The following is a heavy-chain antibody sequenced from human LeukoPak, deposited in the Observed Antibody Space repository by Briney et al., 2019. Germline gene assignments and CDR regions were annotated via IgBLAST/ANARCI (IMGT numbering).Heavy chain of an antibody. CDR1: GGSISSNSYY. V-gene: IGHV4-39*07. CDR3: ARTNNDYVWRSPNDAFDI. J-gene: IGHJ3*02. Sequence: PSETLSLTCAVSGGSISSNSYYWGWVRQPPGKGLEWIGSIYYSGSTYYNPSLKSRVTISVDTSKNQFSLKLSSVTAADTAVYYCARTNNDYVWRSPNDAFDIWGQGTMVTVSS. D-gene: IGHD3-16*01. CDR2: IYYSGST.